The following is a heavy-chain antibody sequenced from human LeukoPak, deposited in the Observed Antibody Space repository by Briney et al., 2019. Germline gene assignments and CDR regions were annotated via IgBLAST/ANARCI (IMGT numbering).Heavy chain of an antibody. J-gene: IGHJ4*02. CDR1: GFTFSSYG. CDR2: ISYDGSNK. V-gene: IGHV3-30*18. Sequence: GGSLRLSCASSGFTFSSYGMHWVREAPGKGLEWVAVISYDGSNKYYADSVKGRFTISRDNSKNTLYLQMNSLRAEDTAVYYCAKDRLPVGRIVATPDDYWGQGTLVTVSS. CDR3: AKDRLPVGRIVATPDDY. D-gene: IGHD5-12*01.